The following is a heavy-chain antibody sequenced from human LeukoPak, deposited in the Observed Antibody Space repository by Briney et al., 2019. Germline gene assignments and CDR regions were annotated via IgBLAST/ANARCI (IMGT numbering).Heavy chain of an antibody. CDR1: GYTLTELS. J-gene: IGHJ5*02. CDR3: ARDHLHERRSEYVGGWFDP. V-gene: IGHV1-24*01. Sequence: GASVKVSCKVSGYTLTELSMHWVRQAPGKGLEWMGGFDPEDGETIYAQKFQGRVTMTEDTSTDTAYMELSSLRSEDTAVYYCARDHLHERRSEYVGGWFDPWGQGTLVTVSS. CDR2: FDPEDGET. D-gene: IGHD1-1*01.